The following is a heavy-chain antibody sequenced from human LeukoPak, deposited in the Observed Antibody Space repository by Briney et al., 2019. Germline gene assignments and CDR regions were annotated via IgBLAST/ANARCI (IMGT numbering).Heavy chain of an antibody. CDR2: ISAYNANT. CDR1: GYTFTSYG. V-gene: IGHV1-18*01. D-gene: IGHD6-19*01. Sequence: ASVKVSCKASGYTFTSYGISWVRQAPGQGLEWMGWISAYNANTNYAQKLQGRVTMTTDTSTSTAYMELRSLRSDDTAVYYCARVFYSSGWYGPVYYWGQGTLVTVSS. CDR3: ARVFYSSGWYGPVYY. J-gene: IGHJ4*02.